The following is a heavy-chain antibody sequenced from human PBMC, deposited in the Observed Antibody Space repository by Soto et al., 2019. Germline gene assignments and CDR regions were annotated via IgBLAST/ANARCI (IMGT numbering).Heavy chain of an antibody. J-gene: IGHJ5*02. D-gene: IGHD3-22*01. Sequence: SETLSLTCTVSGGSVSSGSYYWSWIRQPPGKGLEWIGYIYYSGSTNYNPSLKSRVTISVDTSKNQFSLKLSSVTAADTAVYYCARYYDSSGYGPWGQGTLVTVSS. CDR2: IYYSGST. CDR1: GGSVSSGSYY. V-gene: IGHV4-61*01. CDR3: ARYYDSSGYGP.